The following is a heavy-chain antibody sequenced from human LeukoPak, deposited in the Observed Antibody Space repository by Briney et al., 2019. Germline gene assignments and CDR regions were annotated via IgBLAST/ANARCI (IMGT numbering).Heavy chain of an antibody. Sequence: GGSLRLSRAASGFTFSSYRMSWVRQAPGKGLEWVANIKQDGSEKYYVDSVKGRFTISRDNAKNSLYLQMNSLRAEDTAVYYCARDRIAVAGTPLDYWGQGTLVTVSS. D-gene: IGHD6-19*01. CDR2: IKQDGSEK. J-gene: IGHJ4*02. V-gene: IGHV3-7*01. CDR1: GFTFSSYR. CDR3: ARDRIAVAGTPLDY.